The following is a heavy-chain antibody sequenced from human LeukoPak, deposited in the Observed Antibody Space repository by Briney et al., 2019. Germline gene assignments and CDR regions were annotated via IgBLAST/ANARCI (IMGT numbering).Heavy chain of an antibody. CDR3: ARDPPRYCSGGSCYPPPSDY. D-gene: IGHD2-15*01. CDR2: IKQDGSEK. J-gene: IGHJ4*02. Sequence: GGSLRLSCAASGFTFSSYWMSWVRQAPGKGLEWVANIKQDGSEKYYVDSVKGRFTISRDNAKNSLYLQMNSLRAEDTAVYYCARDPPRYCSGGSCYPPPSDYWGQGTLVTVSS. V-gene: IGHV3-7*03. CDR1: GFTFSSYW.